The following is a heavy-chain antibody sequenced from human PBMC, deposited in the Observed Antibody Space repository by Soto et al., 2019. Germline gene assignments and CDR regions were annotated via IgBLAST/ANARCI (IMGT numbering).Heavy chain of an antibody. D-gene: IGHD3-22*01. CDR1: GSRFSSYS. CDR2: ITATGNRT. J-gene: IGHJ4*02. Sequence: EVQLLESGGGLVQPGGSLSLSCEDPGSRFSSYSLSWFRQTPGKGLEWVEAITATGNRTYYADSVTGRFTISRDNSKKTHYLQMTSLRAEDTAMYYCATMNGYFEYWGQGTPVTVSS. V-gene: IGHV3-23*01. CDR3: ATMNGYFEY.